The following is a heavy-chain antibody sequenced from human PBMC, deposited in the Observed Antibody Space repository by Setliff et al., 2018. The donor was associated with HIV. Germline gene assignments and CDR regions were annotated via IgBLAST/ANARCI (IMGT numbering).Heavy chain of an antibody. CDR2: ISGSGGST. CDR1: GFTFSSYA. Sequence: GSLRLSCAASGFTFSSYAMSWVRQAPGKGLEWVSAISGSGGSTYYADSVKGRFTISRDNSKNTLYLQMNSLRAEGTAVYYCAKGPIAAPVGYWGQGTLVTVSS. V-gene: IGHV3-23*01. J-gene: IGHJ4*02. D-gene: IGHD6-6*01. CDR3: AKGPIAAPVGY.